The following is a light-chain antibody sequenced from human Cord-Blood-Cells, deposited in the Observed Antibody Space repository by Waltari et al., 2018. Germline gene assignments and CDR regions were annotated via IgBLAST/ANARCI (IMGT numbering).Light chain of an antibody. J-gene: IGKJ1*01. Sequence: EIVMTQSPATLSVSPGERATLSCRDSQRVSSNLAWYQQKAGPAPRLLIYGSSTRATGIPASFSGSGSGTEFHLTSSSLQSEYFAVYYCQQYNNWPWTFGQGTKVEIK. CDR3: QQYNNWPWT. CDR2: GSS. V-gene: IGKV3-15*01. CDR1: QRVSSN.